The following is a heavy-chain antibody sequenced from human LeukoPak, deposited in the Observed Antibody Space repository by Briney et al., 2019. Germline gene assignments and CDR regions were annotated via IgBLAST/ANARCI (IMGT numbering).Heavy chain of an antibody. J-gene: IGHJ6*02. Sequence: ASVKVSCKASGYTFTGYYMHWVRQAPGQGLEWMGWINPNSGGTNYAQKFQGRVTMTRDTSISTAYMELSRLRSEDTAVYYCARDRIAVAGTESIYYYYGMDVWGQGTTVTVSS. V-gene: IGHV1-2*02. CDR3: ARDRIAVAGTESIYYYYGMDV. CDR2: INPNSGGT. CDR1: GYTFTGYY. D-gene: IGHD6-19*01.